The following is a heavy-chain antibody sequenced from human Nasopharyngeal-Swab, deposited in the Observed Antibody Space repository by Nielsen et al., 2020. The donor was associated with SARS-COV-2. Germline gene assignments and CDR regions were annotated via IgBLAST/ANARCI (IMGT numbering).Heavy chain of an antibody. V-gene: IGHV3-21*01. D-gene: IGHD3-10*01. CDR1: GFTFSSYS. CDR2: ISSSSYI. Sequence: GALKISCAASGFTFSSYSMNWVRQAPGKGLEWVSSISSSSYIYYADSVKGRFTISRDNAKNSLYLQMNSLRAEDTAVYYCARDREFGELWGYWGQGTLVTVSS. J-gene: IGHJ4*02. CDR3: ARDREFGELWGY.